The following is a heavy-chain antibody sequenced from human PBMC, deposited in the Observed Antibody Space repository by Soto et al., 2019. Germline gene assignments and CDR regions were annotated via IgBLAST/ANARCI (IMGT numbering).Heavy chain of an antibody. CDR3: ARDQGEGATALDY. CDR1: GFTFSSYG. J-gene: IGHJ4*02. Sequence: GGSLRLSCAASGFTFSSYGMHWVRQAPGKGLEWVAVISYDGSNKYYADSVKGRFTISRDNAKNSLYLQMNSLRAEDTAVYYCARDQGEGATALDYWGQGTLVTVSS. CDR2: ISYDGSNK. V-gene: IGHV3-30*03. D-gene: IGHD1-26*01.